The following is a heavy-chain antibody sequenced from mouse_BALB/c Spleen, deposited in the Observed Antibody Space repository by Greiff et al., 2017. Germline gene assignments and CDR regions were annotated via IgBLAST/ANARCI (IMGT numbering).Heavy chain of an antibody. CDR2: ISYDGSN. Sequence: EVQLQQSGPGLVKPSQSLSLTCSVTGYSITSGYYWNWIRQFPGNKLEWMGYISYDGSNNYNPSLKNRISITRDTSKNQFFLKLNSVTTEDTATYYCARGGPFKYYFDYWGQGTTLTVSS. V-gene: IGHV3-6*02. CDR1: GYSITSGYY. CDR3: ARGGPFKYYFDY. J-gene: IGHJ2*01.